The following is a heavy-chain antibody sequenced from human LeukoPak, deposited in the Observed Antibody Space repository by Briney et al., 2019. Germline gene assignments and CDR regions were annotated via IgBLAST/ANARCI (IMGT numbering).Heavy chain of an antibody. Sequence: GGSLRLSCAASGFTFSSYGMHWVRQAPGKGLEWVAVISYDGSNKYYADSVKGRFTISRDNSKNTLYLQINSLRAEDTAVYYCAKDGYSGSYYFDYWGQGTLVTVSS. J-gene: IGHJ4*02. CDR1: GFTFSSYG. D-gene: IGHD1-26*01. CDR3: AKDGYSGSYYFDY. CDR2: ISYDGSNK. V-gene: IGHV3-30*18.